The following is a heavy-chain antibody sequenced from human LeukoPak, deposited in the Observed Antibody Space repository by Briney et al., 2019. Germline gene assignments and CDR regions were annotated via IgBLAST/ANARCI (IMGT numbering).Heavy chain of an antibody. V-gene: IGHV3-21*01. J-gene: IGHJ4*02. D-gene: IGHD3-22*01. CDR3: ARGGYYYDSTPFDY. Sequence: GGSLRLSCAASGFTFSSYSMNWVRQAPGKGLEWVSSISSSSSYIYYADSVKGRFTISRGNAKNSLYLQMNSLRAEDTAVYYCARGGYYYDSTPFDYWGQGTLVTVSS. CDR2: ISSSSSYI. CDR1: GFTFSSYS.